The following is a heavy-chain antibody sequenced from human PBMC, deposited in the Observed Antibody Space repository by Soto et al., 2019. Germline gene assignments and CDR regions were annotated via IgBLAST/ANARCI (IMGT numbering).Heavy chain of an antibody. CDR2: IYYDGSA. V-gene: IGHV4-30-4*01. J-gene: IGHJ5*02. D-gene: IGHD3-16*02. Sequence: QVQLQESGPGLVKPSQTLSLTCTVSDGSVNTADYYWTWIRQSPGKGLEWIVNIYYDGSAYPNPSLTSRVTASVDTSKDQFSLNLFSVTAADTAVYYCARRMRDTYQYYNWFDPWGQGTLVTVSS. CDR1: DGSVNTADYY. CDR3: ARRMRDTYQYYNWFDP.